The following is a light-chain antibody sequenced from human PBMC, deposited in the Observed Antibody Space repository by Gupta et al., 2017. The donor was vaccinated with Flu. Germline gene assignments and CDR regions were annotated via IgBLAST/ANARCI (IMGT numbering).Light chain of an antibody. Sequence: IVMTHSPATLSVSPGERATLSCRASQSVSSNLAWYQQKPGQAPRLLIYGASTRATGIPARFSGSGSGTEFTLTISSLQSEDFAVYYCQQYNNWPPLTFGGGTKVEIK. CDR1: QSVSSN. CDR2: GAS. J-gene: IGKJ4*01. CDR3: QQYNNWPPLT. V-gene: IGKV3-15*01.